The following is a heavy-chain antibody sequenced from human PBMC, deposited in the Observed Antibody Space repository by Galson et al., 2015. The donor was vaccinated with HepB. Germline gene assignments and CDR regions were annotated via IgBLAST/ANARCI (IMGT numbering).Heavy chain of an antibody. CDR3: AKDRSSSWYYYYYYYGMDV. Sequence: SLRLSCAASGFTFSSYGMHWVRQAPGKGLEWVAVISYDGSNKYYADSVKGRFTISRDNSKNTLYLQMNSLRAEDTAVYYCAKDRSSSWYYYYYYYGMDVWGQGTTVTVSS. D-gene: IGHD6-13*01. CDR1: GFTFSSYG. V-gene: IGHV3-30*18. J-gene: IGHJ6*02. CDR2: ISYDGSNK.